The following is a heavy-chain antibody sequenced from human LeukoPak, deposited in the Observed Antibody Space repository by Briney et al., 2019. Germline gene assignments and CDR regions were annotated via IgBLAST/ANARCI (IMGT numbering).Heavy chain of an antibody. CDR2: ITSSSSNI. V-gene: IGHV3-21*01. D-gene: IGHD3-10*01. J-gene: IGHJ6*02. CDR3: ARDLMHIVRVVINDYYYGMDV. Sequence: GGSLRLSCAASGFTFSSYSMNWVRQAPGKGLEWVSSITSSSSNIYYADSVKGRFTISRDNAKNSLYLQMNSLRAEDTAVYYCARDLMHIVRVVINDYYYGMDVWGQGTTVTVSS. CDR1: GFTFSSYS.